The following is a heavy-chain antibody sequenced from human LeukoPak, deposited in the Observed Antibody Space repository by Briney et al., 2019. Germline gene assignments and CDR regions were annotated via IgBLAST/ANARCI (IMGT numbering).Heavy chain of an antibody. CDR3: ARGSAVTGVH. J-gene: IGHJ4*02. V-gene: IGHV3-74*01. Sequence: GGSLRLSCADSGFTFSSYWMHWVRQAPGKGLVWISRINSDGSTTNYADSVKGRFTIPRDNAKNTLYLQMNSLRAEDTAMYYCARGSAVTGVHWGQGTLVTVSS. D-gene: IGHD1-14*01. CDR2: INSDGSTT. CDR1: GFTFSSYW.